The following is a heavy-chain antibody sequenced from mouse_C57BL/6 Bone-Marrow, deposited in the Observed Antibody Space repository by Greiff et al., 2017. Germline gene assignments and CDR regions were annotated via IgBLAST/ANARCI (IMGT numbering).Heavy chain of an antibody. V-gene: IGHV1-54*01. CDR2: INPGSGGT. CDR3: ARPNYYGSYAMDY. D-gene: IGHD1-1*01. CDR1: GYAFTNYL. J-gene: IGHJ4*01. Sequence: QVQLKESGAELVRPGTSVKVSCKASGYAFTNYLIEWVKQRPGQGLEWIGVINPGSGGTNYNEKFKGKATLTADKSSSTAYMQLSSLTSEDSAVYFCARPNYYGSYAMDYWGQGTSVTVSS.